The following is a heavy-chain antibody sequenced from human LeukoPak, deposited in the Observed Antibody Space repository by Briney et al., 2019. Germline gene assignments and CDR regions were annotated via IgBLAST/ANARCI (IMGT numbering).Heavy chain of an antibody. CDR3: ARDSIVVVPAAIYYYYGMDV. Sequence: ASVKVSYKASGYTFTGYYMHWVREAPGQGLEWMGWINPNSGGTNYAQKFQGRVTMTRDTSISTAYMELSRLRSDDTAVYYCARDSIVVVPAAIYYYYGMDVWGQGTTVPVSS. CDR2: INPNSGGT. D-gene: IGHD2-2*01. CDR1: GYTFTGYY. V-gene: IGHV1-2*02. J-gene: IGHJ6*02.